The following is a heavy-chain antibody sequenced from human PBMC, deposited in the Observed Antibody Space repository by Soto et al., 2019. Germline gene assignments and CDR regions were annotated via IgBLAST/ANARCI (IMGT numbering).Heavy chain of an antibody. V-gene: IGHV3-33*01. CDR2: IWYDGRNQ. CDR1: VFTFSNYA. CDR3: ARVNDPIYYDTSALDAFDI. Sequence: GGCLRLAWAASVFTFSNYAIHWVRRAPGKGLEWVAVIWYDGRNQYYADSVKGRFTISRDNSKTSVYLQMNSLRVDETAVYYCARVNDPIYYDTSALDAFDIWGQGTMVTVS. D-gene: IGHD3-16*01. J-gene: IGHJ3*02.